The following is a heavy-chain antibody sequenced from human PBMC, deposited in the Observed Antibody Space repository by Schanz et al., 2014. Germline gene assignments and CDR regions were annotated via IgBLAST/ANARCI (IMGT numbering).Heavy chain of an antibody. J-gene: IGHJ6*02. CDR2: ISSRGTTI. V-gene: IGHV3-11*01. CDR3: AGAAYCRGAGCALYYALDV. D-gene: IGHD2-15*01. CDR1: GFILSDHF. Sequence: VHLVESGGALVQPGGSLRLSCVVSGFILSDHFVDWVRQAPGKGLECISYISSRGTTIYYADSVKGRFTISRDNAENSLYLQMSSLRAEDTAVYYCAGAAYCRGAGCALYYALDVWGQGTTVTVSS.